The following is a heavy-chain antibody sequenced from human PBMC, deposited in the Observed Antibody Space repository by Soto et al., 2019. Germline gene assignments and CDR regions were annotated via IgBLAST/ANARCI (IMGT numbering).Heavy chain of an antibody. V-gene: IGHV4-31*03. D-gene: IGHD4-17*01. CDR1: GGSISSGGYY. CDR2: IYSSGST. J-gene: IGHJ5*01. CDR3: ARVLCSTVSPTRASWFAS. Sequence: PSETLSLTCTVSGGSISSGGYYWSWIRQHPGKGLEWIGYIYSSGSTFYNPSLKSRVTISVDTSKNQFSLNLNSVTAADTAVYYCARVLCSTVSPTRASWFASWGQGVLVTLSS.